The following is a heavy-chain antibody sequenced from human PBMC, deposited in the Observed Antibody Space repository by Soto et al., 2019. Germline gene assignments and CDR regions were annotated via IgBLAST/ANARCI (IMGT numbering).Heavy chain of an antibody. V-gene: IGHV3-66*01. CDR1: GFSVTSHY. CDR3: ARDLYFDY. Sequence: GGSLRLSCAASGFSVTSHYMSWVRQAPGKGLEWVSVIYSGGSTYYAVPVKGRFTISRDNSKNTLYLQMNSLRAEDTAVYYCARDLYFDYWGQGTLVTV. J-gene: IGHJ4*02. CDR2: IYSGGST.